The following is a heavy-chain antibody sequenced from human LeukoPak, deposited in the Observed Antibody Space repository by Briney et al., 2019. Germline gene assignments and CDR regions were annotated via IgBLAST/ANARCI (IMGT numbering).Heavy chain of an antibody. Sequence: ASVKVSCKASGYTFTNYDINWVRQATGQGLEWMGWMNPNSGTTGYAQKFLGRVTITRNTSISTTYMELRNLRSDDTAVYYCARDSSTPPSYFDYWGQGTLVTVSS. CDR1: GYTFTNYD. CDR2: MNPNSGTT. CDR3: ARDSSTPPSYFDY. J-gene: IGHJ4*02. D-gene: IGHD2-21*01. V-gene: IGHV1-8*03.